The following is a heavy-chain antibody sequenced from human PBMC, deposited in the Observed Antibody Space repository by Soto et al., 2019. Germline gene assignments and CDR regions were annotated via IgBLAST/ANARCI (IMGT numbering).Heavy chain of an antibody. Sequence: EVQLVESGGGLVKPGGSLRLSCAASGFTFSTYSMNWVRQAPGKGLEWVSSIGASGSYIYYADSVKGRFTISRDNANNSLYLQMISLRAEDTAVYYCVRDRWELRSYFDYWGQGTLVTVSS. V-gene: IGHV3-21*01. J-gene: IGHJ4*02. CDR3: VRDRWELRSYFDY. CDR1: GFTFSTYS. CDR2: IGASGSYI. D-gene: IGHD1-26*01.